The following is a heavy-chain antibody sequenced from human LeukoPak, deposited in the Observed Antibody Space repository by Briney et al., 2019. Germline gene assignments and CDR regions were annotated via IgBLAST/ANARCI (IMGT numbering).Heavy chain of an antibody. Sequence: SSETLSLTCTVSGYSISSGYYWGWIRQPPGKGLEWIGSIYHSGSTYYNPSLKSRVTISVDTSKNQFSLKLSSVTAADTAVYYCARSTYGDYYMDVWGKGTTVTVSS. CDR2: IYHSGST. V-gene: IGHV4-38-2*02. CDR3: ARSTYGDYYMDV. J-gene: IGHJ6*03. D-gene: IGHD3-10*02. CDR1: GYSISSGYY.